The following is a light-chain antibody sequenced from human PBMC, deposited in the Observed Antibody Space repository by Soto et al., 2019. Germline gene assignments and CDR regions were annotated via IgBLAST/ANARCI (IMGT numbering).Light chain of an antibody. CDR2: NNT. Sequence: QSVLTQPPSVSGAPGQRVTISCTGSNSNIGADYEVYWYQQFPGTAPKLLISNNTNRPSGVPDRFSGSRSGTSASLAITGLQSEDEADYYCQSYDSTLSARYVFGTGTKLTVL. CDR1: NSNIGADYE. V-gene: IGLV1-40*01. J-gene: IGLJ1*01. CDR3: QSYDSTLSARYV.